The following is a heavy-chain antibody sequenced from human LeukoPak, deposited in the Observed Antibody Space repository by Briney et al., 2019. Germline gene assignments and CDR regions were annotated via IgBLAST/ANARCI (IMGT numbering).Heavy chain of an antibody. CDR3: QRYDILY. CDR1: GFTFSSYG. Sequence: GGSLRLSCAASGFTFSSYGMHWVRQAPAKGLEWVAIISYDGSNKYYADSVKGRFTISRDNSKNTLYLQMNSLRAEDTAVYYCQRYDILYWGQGTLVTVSS. J-gene: IGHJ4*02. D-gene: IGHD3-9*01. CDR2: ISYDGSNK. V-gene: IGHV3-30*03.